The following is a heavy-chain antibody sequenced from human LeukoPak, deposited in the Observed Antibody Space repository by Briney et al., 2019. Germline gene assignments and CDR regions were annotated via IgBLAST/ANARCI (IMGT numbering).Heavy chain of an antibody. CDR1: GFIFSDYH. J-gene: IGHJ4*02. D-gene: IGHD6-19*01. CDR3: SGGRDITVAGPGGYFDY. V-gene: IGHV3-11*01. CDR2: ISLGGDAV. Sequence: GGSLRLSCAASGFIFSDYHMSWIRQASGKGLEWVAYISLGGDAVYFADSVRGRITISRDNAKNSLFLQMSSLTAEDTAVYYCSGGRDITVAGPGGYFDYWGQGSLVTVSS.